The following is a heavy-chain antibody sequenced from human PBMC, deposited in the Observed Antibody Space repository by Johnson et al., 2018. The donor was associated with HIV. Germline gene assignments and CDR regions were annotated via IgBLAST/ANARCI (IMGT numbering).Heavy chain of an antibody. J-gene: IGHJ3*02. CDR2: IRYDGSNK. Sequence: VQLVESGGGVVQPGGSLRLSCAASGFTFSSYGMHWVRQAPGKGLEWVAFIRYDGSNKYYADSVKGRFTISRDNSKNTLYLQMNSLRAEDTALYYCAKGSTVWNPRLGDAFDIWGQGTLVTVSS. D-gene: IGHD1-1*01. CDR1: GFTFSSYG. V-gene: IGHV3-30*02. CDR3: AKGSTVWNPRLGDAFDI.